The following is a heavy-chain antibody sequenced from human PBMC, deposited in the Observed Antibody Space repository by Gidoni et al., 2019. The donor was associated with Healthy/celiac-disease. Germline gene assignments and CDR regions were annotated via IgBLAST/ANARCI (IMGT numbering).Heavy chain of an antibody. D-gene: IGHD1-26*01. CDR2: IYYSGST. J-gene: IGHJ6*02. V-gene: IGHV4-59*01. Sequence: QVQLQESGPGLVKPSETLSLTCTVSGGSISSYYWSWIRQPPGKGLEWIGYIYYSGSTNYNPSLKSRVTISVDTSKNQFSLKLSSVTAADTAVYYCATGDSGYGMDVWGQGTTVTVSS. CDR1: GGSISSYY. CDR3: ATGDSGYGMDV.